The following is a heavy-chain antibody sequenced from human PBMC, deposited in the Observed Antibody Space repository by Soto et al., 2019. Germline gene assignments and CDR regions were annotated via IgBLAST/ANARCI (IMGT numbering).Heavy chain of an antibody. CDR1: GGTFSSYA. CDR3: ARGKGYYYDSSGLYGMDV. D-gene: IGHD3-22*01. CDR2: IIPIFGTA. V-gene: IGHV1-69*13. J-gene: IGHJ6*02. Sequence: ASVKVSCKASGGTFSSYAISWVRQAPGQGXEWMGGIIPIFGTANYAQKFQGRVTITADESTSTAYMELSSLRSEDTAVYYCARGKGYYYDSSGLYGMDVWGQGTTVTVSS.